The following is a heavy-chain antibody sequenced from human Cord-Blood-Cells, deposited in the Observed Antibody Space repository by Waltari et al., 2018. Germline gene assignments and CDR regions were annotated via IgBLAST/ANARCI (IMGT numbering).Heavy chain of an antibody. J-gene: IGHJ3*02. V-gene: IGHV4-31*03. CDR3: ARGVASSAFDI. CDR1: GGPISSGGYY. CDR2: IYYSVST. D-gene: IGHD2-15*01. Sequence: QVQLQESGPGLVKPSQTLSLTCTVSGGPISSGGYYWSWIRQHPGKGLEWIGYIYYSVSTYHSPSLKRRITISVDTSKHQFSLKLSAVTAADTAVYYCARGVASSAFDIWGQGTMVTVSS.